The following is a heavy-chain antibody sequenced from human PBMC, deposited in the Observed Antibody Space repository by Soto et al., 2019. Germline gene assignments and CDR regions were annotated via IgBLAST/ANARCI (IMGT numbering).Heavy chain of an antibody. CDR3: ATGQRTGQNWNDAGS. CDR2: IIPISGTT. CDR1: GGTFSRCA. J-gene: IGHJ5*02. D-gene: IGHD1-1*01. V-gene: IGHV1-69*12. Sequence: QVQLVQSGAEVKKPGSSVKVSCKASGGTFSRCAVSWVRQAPGQGLEWMGGIIPISGTTNYAQKFQGRVTITADESTITAYMELSSLRSEDTAVYYCATGQRTGQNWNDAGSWGQGTLVTVSS.